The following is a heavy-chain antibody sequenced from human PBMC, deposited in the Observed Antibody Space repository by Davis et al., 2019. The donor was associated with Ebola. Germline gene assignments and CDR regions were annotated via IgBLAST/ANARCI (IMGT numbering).Heavy chain of an antibody. D-gene: IGHD1-26*01. CDR3: ARDKRGSYSPMDV. J-gene: IGHJ6*04. CDR2: ICYSGST. Sequence: MPSETLSLTCTVSGGSINSNYWSWIRQPPGKGLEWIGYICYSGSTNYNPSLKSRVTISVDTSKNQFSLKLSSVTAADTAVYYCARDKRGSYSPMDVWGKGTTVTDSS. CDR1: GGSINSNY. V-gene: IGHV4-59*01.